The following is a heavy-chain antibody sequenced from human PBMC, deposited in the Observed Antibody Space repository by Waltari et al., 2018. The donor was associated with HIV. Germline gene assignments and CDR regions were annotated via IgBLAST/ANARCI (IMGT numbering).Heavy chain of an antibody. Sequence: EVQLLESGGALVQPGGSLRLSCAASGFTFRKSAMSWVRQGPGMGLQWCSSIINIGVNTYYADSVKGRVTISRDNAMNTMFLQINSLRAEDTAVYYCAKDREGEVVLYSVDYWGQGTLVTVSS. CDR1: GFTFRKSA. CDR2: IINIGVNT. J-gene: IGHJ4*01. V-gene: IGHV3-23*01. CDR3: AKDREGEVVLYSVDY. D-gene: IGHD2-15*01.